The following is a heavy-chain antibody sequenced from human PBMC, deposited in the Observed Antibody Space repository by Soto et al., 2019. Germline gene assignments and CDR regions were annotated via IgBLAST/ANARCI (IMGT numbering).Heavy chain of an antibody. Sequence: SVKVSCKVSGGTFSSYAISWVRQAPGQGLEWMGGIIPIFGTANYAQKFQGRVTITADESTSTAYMELSSLRSEDTAVYYCAREDSSGYYYPPGAFDIWGQGTMVTVSS. CDR2: IIPIFGTA. CDR3: AREDSSGYYYPPGAFDI. J-gene: IGHJ3*02. D-gene: IGHD3-22*01. V-gene: IGHV1-69*13. CDR1: GGTFSSYA.